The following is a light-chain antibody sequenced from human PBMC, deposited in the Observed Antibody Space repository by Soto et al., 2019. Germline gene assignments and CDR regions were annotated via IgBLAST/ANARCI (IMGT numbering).Light chain of an antibody. J-gene: IGKJ1*01. CDR3: XXYHTAFWT. V-gene: IGKV1-27*01. Sequence: DIQMTQSPSSLSASVGDTVTITCRANXGXXXXSAWSPQRPGKVPELLIYDASSLQXXVPSRFSGSGFGTDXXXXXXXXXXEDVATYYGXXYHTAFWTFGQGTKVEIK. CDR2: DAS. CDR1: XGXXXX.